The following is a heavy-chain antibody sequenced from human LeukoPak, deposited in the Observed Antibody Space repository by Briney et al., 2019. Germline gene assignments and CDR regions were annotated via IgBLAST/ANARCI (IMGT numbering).Heavy chain of an antibody. V-gene: IGHV1-18*01. CDR2: ISAYNGNT. J-gene: IGHJ4*02. D-gene: IGHD4-23*01. CDR1: GYTFTSYD. Sequence: ASVKVSCKASGYTFTSYDINWVRQATGQGLEWMGWISAYNGNTNYAQKLQGRVTMTTDTSTSTAYMELRSLRSDDTAVYYCARGRWLQQENDYWGQGTLVTVSS. CDR3: ARGRWLQQENDY.